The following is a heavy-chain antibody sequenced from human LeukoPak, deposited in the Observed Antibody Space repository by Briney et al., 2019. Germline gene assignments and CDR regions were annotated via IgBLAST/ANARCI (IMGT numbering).Heavy chain of an antibody. D-gene: IGHD3-10*01. V-gene: IGHV4-31*03. CDR1: GGSISSGGYF. CDR3: ARVRYYGSGEEIDP. CDR2: IYHGGNT. J-gene: IGHJ5*02. Sequence: PSETLSLTCTVSGGSISSGGYFWSWILQNPGKGLEWIGYIYHGGNTYYNPSLKSRVTISVDTSKNQFSLTLSSVTAADTAMYYCARVRYYGSGEEIDPWGQGTLVTVSS.